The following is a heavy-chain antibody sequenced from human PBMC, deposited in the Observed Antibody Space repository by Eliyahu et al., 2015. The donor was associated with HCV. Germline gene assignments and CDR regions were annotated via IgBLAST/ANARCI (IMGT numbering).Heavy chain of an antibody. J-gene: IGHJ5*02. D-gene: IGHD6-13*01. Sequence: EVQLLESGGGLVQPGGSLRLSXAASGFTFSXYAMSWVRQAPGKGXGWVSAISGSGGSTYYADSVKGRFTISRDNSKNTLYLQMNSLRAEDTAVYYCAKGTGGSSWINWFDPWGQGTLVTVSS. CDR3: AKGTGGSSWINWFDP. CDR1: GFTFSXYA. V-gene: IGHV3-23*01. CDR2: ISGSGGST.